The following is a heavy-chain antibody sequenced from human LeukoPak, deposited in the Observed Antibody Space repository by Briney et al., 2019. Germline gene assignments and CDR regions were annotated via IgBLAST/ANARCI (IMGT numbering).Heavy chain of an antibody. CDR1: GGTFRTTT. CDR3: ARDDGYYGMDV. Sequence: ASVKVSCKASGGTFRTTTLNWVRQAPGQGLEWIGGITPLFRTPNYAQKFQGRVSITAVESMTTVYMEMSRLRLEDTAVYYCARDDGYYGMDVWGQGTTVTVSS. J-gene: IGHJ6*02. CDR2: ITPLFRTP. V-gene: IGHV1-69*13.